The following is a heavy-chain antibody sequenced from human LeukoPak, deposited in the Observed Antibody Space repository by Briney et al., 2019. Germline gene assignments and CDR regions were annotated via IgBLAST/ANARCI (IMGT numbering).Heavy chain of an antibody. V-gene: IGHV3-23*01. CDR3: AKSTSGWYQFDF. D-gene: IGHD6-19*01. Sequence: GGSLRLSCAASGFTFSSYAMTWLRQAPGKGLEWVSAISTSGSGTYYADSVRGRFTISRDNSKNTLYLQMNSLRAEDTALYYCAKSTSGWYQFDFWGQGTLVTVSS. CDR1: GFTFSSYA. CDR2: ISTSGSGT. J-gene: IGHJ4*02.